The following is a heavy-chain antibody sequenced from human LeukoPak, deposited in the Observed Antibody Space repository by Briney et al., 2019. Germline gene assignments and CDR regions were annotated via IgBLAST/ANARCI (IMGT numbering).Heavy chain of an antibody. J-gene: IGHJ6*03. CDR3: ARDEWNGYYYMDV. CDR1: GGSISSYY. Sequence: SETLSLTCTVSGGSISSYYWSWIRQPAGKGLEWIGRIYSSGSISYNPSLKSRLSMSLDTSKNQSFLKLTSVTAADTVVYYCARDEWNGYYYMDVWGKGTTVTVSS. D-gene: IGHD2-8*01. CDR2: IYSSGSI. V-gene: IGHV4-4*07.